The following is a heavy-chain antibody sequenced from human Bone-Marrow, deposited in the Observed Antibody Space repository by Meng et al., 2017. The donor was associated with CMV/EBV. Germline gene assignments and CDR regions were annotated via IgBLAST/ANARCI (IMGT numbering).Heavy chain of an antibody. CDR1: GFTVSSNY. J-gene: IGHJ4*02. CDR2: ITGGGGDT. D-gene: IGHD5-12*01. CDR3: AKDQARDIVNYFDY. V-gene: IGHV3-23*01. Sequence: GESLKISCAASGFTVSSNYMSWVRQAPGKGLEWVSAITGGGGDTDYADSVRGRFTISRDNSKNTLYLQMSSLRAEDTAVYYCAKDQARDIVNYFDYWGRGTLVTVSS.